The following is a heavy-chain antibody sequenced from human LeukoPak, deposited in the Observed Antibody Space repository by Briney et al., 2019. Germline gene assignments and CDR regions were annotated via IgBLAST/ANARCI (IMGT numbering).Heavy chain of an antibody. D-gene: IGHD3/OR15-3a*01. CDR1: GFTFSSYA. CDR2: ISGSGGST. Sequence: AGGSLRLSCAASGFTFSSYAMSWVRQAPGKGLEWVSAISGSGGSTYYADSVKGRFTISRDNSKNTLYLQMNSLRAEDTAVYYCAKDRDYDFWSGYSMNWSDPWGQGTLVTVSS. CDR3: AKDRDYDFWSGYSMNWSDP. V-gene: IGHV3-23*01. J-gene: IGHJ5*01.